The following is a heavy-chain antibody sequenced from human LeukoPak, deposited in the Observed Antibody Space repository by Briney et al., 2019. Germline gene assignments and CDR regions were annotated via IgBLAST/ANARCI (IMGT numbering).Heavy chain of an antibody. J-gene: IGHJ3*02. V-gene: IGHV4-30-2*01. Sequence: SETLSLTCAVSGGSISSGGYSWSWIRQPPGKGLEWIGYIYHSGSTYYNPSLKSRVTISVDRSKNQFSLKLSSVTAADTAVYYCATGGYYDSSGYYYHAFDIWGQGTMVNVSS. CDR2: IYHSGST. D-gene: IGHD3-22*01. CDR3: ATGGYYDSSGYYYHAFDI. CDR1: GGSISSGGYS.